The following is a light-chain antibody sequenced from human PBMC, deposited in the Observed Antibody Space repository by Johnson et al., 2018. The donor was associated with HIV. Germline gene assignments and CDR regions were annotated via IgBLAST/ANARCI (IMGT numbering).Light chain of an antibody. CDR1: SSNVVLNY. CDR2: QNN. Sequence: QSVLTQPPSVSAAPGQTVTISCSGSSSNVVLNYVSWYQQLPGTAPKLLIYQNNKRPSGIPDRFSGSKSGTSATLGVTGLQTGDEADYFCGTWDSSLSAYVFGTGTKVTVL. J-gene: IGLJ1*01. CDR3: GTWDSSLSAYV. V-gene: IGLV1-51*02.